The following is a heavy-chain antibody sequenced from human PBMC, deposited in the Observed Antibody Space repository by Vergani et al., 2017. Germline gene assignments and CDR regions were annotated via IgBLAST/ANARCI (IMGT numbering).Heavy chain of an antibody. Sequence: QVQLQQWGAGLLKPSETLSLTCAVYGGSFSGYYWSWIRQPPGKGLEWIGEINHSGSTNYNPSLKSRVTISVDTSKNQFSLKLSSVTAADTAVYYCARDCSSTSCEYKGFDPWGQGTLVTVSS. J-gene: IGHJ5*02. CDR2: INHSGST. CDR3: ARDCSSTSCEYKGFDP. V-gene: IGHV4-34*01. D-gene: IGHD2-2*01. CDR1: GGSFSGYY.